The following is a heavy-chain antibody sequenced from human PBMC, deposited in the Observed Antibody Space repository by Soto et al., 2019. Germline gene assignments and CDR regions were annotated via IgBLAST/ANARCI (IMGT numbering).Heavy chain of an antibody. CDR3: ARGPRGGFWSGYAFYYYYGMDV. D-gene: IGHD3-3*01. CDR2: ISAYNGNT. CDR1: GYPFTSYG. Sequence: GGSVKVSFKASGYPFTSYGISLVRQAPGQGLEWIGWISAYNGNTNYAQKLQVRVTMTTDTSTSTAYMELRSLRSDDTAVYYCARGPRGGFWSGYAFYYYYGMDVWGQGTTVTVS. V-gene: IGHV1-18*04. J-gene: IGHJ6*02.